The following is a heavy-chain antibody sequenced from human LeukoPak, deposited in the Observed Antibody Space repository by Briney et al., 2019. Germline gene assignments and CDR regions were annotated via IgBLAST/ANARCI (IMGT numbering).Heavy chain of an antibody. D-gene: IGHD5-18*01. CDR2: IYYSGST. Sequence: LRLSCTVSGGPISSGDYYWSWIRQPPGKGLEWIGYIYYSGSTYYNPSLKSRVTISVDTSKNQFSLKLSSVTAADTAVYYCARDRGGYTYSHDYWGQGTLVTVSS. CDR3: ARDRGGYTYSHDY. CDR1: GGPISSGDYY. V-gene: IGHV4-30-4*08. J-gene: IGHJ4*02.